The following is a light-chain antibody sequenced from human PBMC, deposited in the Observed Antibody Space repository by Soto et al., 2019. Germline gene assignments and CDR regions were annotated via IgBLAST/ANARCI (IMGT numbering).Light chain of an antibody. Sequence: IVLTQSPGTLSLSPGERATLSCRASQTVSSNFLAWYQEKPGQGPRLLIYGASTRATGIPDRFSGSGSGTDFTLTISRLGPEDFAVYYCRQYGRSLGFAVGGGTKV. CDR3: RQYGRSLGFA. CDR2: GAS. CDR1: QTVSSNF. V-gene: IGKV3-20*01. J-gene: IGKJ4*01.